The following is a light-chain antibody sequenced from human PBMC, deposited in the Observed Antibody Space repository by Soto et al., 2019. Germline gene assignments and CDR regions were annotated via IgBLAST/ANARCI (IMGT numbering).Light chain of an antibody. J-gene: IGKJ3*01. CDR2: AAS. CDR1: QGISSY. V-gene: IGKV1-9*01. CDR3: QQLNSYPRT. Sequence: IQLTQSPSSLSASVGDRVTITCRASQGISSYLAWYQQKPGKAPKLLIYAASTLQSGVPSRFSGCGSGTDFTLTISSLQPEDFATYYCQQLNSYPRTFGPGTKVDIK.